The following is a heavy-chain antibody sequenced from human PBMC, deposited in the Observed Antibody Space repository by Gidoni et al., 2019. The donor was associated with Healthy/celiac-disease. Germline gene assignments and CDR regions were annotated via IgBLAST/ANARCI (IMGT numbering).Heavy chain of an antibody. D-gene: IGHD4-17*01. CDR1: GGSISSYY. V-gene: IGHV4-59*01. CDR2: IYYSGST. J-gene: IGHJ6*02. Sequence: QVQLQESGPGLVKPSETLSLTCTVSGGSISSYYWSWIRQPPGKGLEWIGYIYYSGSTNYNPSLKSRVTISVDTSKNQFSLKLSSVTAADTAVYYCARVYGDYARSGYYYYGMDVWGQGTTVTVSS. CDR3: ARVYGDYARSGYYYYGMDV.